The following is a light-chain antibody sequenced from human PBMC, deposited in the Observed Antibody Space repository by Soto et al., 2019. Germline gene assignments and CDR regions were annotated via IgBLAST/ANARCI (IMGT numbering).Light chain of an antibody. CDR3: QQYDNWPQT. CDR2: GAS. CDR1: QSVSSD. V-gene: IGKV3-15*01. J-gene: IGKJ1*01. Sequence: EIVITHSPSTLSVSQGERATLSCRASQSVSSDLAWYQHKPGQAPRLLIYGASTRATGIPARFSGRGSGTEFTLTISSLQSVDFAVYYCQQYDNWPQTFGQGTKVDIK.